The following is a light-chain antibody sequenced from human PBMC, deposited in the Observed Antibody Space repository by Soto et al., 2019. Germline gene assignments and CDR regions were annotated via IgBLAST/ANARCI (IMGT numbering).Light chain of an antibody. V-gene: IGLV1-40*01. CDR1: SSNIGAGYN. J-gene: IGLJ2*01. Sequence: QSVLTQPPSVSGAPGQRVTISCTGCSSNIGAGYNVHWYQHLPGTAPKVLIYGNRHRPSGVPDRFSGSKSGTSSSLAITGLQADDEADYYCQSYDIRLSGVVFGGGTQLTVL. CDR3: QSYDIRLSGVV. CDR2: GNR.